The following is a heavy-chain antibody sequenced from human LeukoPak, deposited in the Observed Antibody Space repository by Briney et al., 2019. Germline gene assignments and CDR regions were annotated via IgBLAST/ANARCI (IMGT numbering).Heavy chain of an antibody. Sequence: SQTLSLTCAVSGGSISSGGYSWSWIRQPPRKGLEWIGYIYHSGSTYYNPSLKSRVTISVDRSKNQFSLKLSSVTAADTAVYYCARASFGVVTTIDYWGQGTLVTVSS. CDR2: IYHSGST. V-gene: IGHV4-30-2*01. D-gene: IGHD3-3*01. CDR1: GGSISSGGYS. CDR3: ARASFGVVTTIDY. J-gene: IGHJ4*02.